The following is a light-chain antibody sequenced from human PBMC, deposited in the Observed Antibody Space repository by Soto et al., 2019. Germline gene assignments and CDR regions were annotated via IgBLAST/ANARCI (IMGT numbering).Light chain of an antibody. CDR2: NNS. V-gene: IGLV1-44*01. CDR3: AAWDDSLRGLE. Sequence: QLVLTQPPSASGTPGQMVTISCSGSSSNIGSNTVNWYQQLPGMAPKLLIYNNSQRPSGVPDRFSGSKSGTSASLAISGLQSEDEADYYRAAWDDSLRGLEFGGGTKVTVL. CDR1: SSNIGSNT. J-gene: IGLJ2*01.